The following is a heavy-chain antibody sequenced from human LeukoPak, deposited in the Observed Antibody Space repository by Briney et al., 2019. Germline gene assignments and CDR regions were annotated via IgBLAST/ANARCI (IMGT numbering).Heavy chain of an antibody. CDR3: AGEAPPGAFEI. Sequence: PSQTLSLTCAVSGDLISSTNWWSWVRQPPGKGLEWIGEIYESGSANYNPSLKSRVTISIDKSKNQFSLKLSSVTAADTAVYYCAGEAPPGAFEIWGLGTMVTVSS. CDR1: GDLISSTNW. CDR2: IYESGSA. V-gene: IGHV4-4*02. J-gene: IGHJ3*02.